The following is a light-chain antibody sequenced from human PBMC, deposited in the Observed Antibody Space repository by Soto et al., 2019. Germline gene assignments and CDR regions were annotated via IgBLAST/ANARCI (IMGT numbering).Light chain of an antibody. J-gene: IGLJ1*01. Sequence: SEESQPGSECRSPGQPFTITCTGTSSDVGSYNLVSWYQQHPGKAPKLMIYEGSKRPSGVSNRFSGSKSGNTASLTISGLQAEDEADYYCSSYAGSSFYVFGTGTKVTVL. CDR2: EGS. V-gene: IGLV2-23*01. CDR1: SSDVGSYNL. CDR3: SSYAGSSFYV.